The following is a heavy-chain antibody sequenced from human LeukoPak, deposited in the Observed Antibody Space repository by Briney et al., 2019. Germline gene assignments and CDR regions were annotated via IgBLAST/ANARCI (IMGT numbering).Heavy chain of an antibody. CDR2: MYSHGLT. J-gene: IGHJ4*02. V-gene: IGHV3-53*01. Sequence: GGSLRFSCAASGFSVSSTYMSWVRQAPGKGLEWVSLMYSHGLTSYGDSVRGRFTISRDTSKNTLHLQMNSLRAEDTAIYYCVRDIGSYPPEKWGQGTLVTVSS. CDR1: GFSVSSTY. D-gene: IGHD1-26*01. CDR3: VRDIGSYPPEK.